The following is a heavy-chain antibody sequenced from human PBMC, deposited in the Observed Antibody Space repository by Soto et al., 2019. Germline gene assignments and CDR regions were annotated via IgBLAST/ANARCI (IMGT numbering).Heavy chain of an antibody. CDR2: RSSGYAKT. J-gene: IGHJ4*02. Sequence: LRVSAADSGCRWISYSMAWVRQPPGKGLEWASGRSSGYAKTLYIDSVRGRFTVSSNSVKNTVDRQMNSLRAEDTARYCCARCDGCADFWGQGRMFTLSS. V-gene: IGHV3-23*01. D-gene: IGHD2-15*01. CDR1: GCRWISYS. CDR3: ARCDGCADF.